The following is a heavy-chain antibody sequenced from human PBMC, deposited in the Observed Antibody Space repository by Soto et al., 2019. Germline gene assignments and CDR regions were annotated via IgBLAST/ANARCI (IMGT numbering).Heavy chain of an antibody. CDR3: ARGGLMVYAIPLEAFDI. CDR1: GFTFDDYA. D-gene: IGHD2-8*01. V-gene: IGHV3-9*01. CDR2: ISWNSGSI. J-gene: IGHJ3*02. Sequence: GGSLRLSCAASGFTFDDYATHWVRQAPGKGLEWVSGISWNSGSIGYADSVKGRFTISRDNAKNSLYLQMNSLRAEDTALYYCARGGLMVYAIPLEAFDIWGQGTMVTVSS.